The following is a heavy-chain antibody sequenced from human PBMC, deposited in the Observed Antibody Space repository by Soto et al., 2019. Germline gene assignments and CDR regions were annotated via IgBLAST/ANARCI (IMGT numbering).Heavy chain of an antibody. CDR1: GYTLTELS. J-gene: IGHJ6*02. CDR3: AIEGRYSRYYYYGMDV. V-gene: IGHV1-24*01. Sequence: ASVKVSCKVSGYTLTELSMHWVRQAPGKGLEWMGGFDPEDSETIYAQKFQCRVTMTEDTSTDTAYMELSSLRSEDTAVYYCAIEGRYSRYYYYGMDVWGQGTTVTVSS. CDR2: FDPEDSET. D-gene: IGHD6-13*01.